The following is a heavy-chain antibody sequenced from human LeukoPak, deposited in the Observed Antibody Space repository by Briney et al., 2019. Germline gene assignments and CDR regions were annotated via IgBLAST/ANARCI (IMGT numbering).Heavy chain of an antibody. J-gene: IGHJ4*02. Sequence: SETLSLTCTVSGGSISSYYWSWIRRPPGKGLEWIGEINHSGSTNYDPSLKSRVTISVDTSKNQFSLKLSSVTAADTAVYYCARGIGATTLLDYWGQGTLVTVSS. D-gene: IGHD1-26*01. CDR2: INHSGST. V-gene: IGHV4-34*01. CDR3: ARGIGATTLLDY. CDR1: GGSISSYY.